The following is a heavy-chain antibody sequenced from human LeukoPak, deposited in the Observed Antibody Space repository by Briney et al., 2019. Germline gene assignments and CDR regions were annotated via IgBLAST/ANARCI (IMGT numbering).Heavy chain of an antibody. Sequence: ASVKVSCKASGYTFTSYGIIWVRQAPGQGLEWMGWISAYNGNTNYAQKLQGRVTMTTDTSTSTAYMELRSLRSDDTAVYYCARDSKHGYCSSTSCYTAWYFDYWGQGTLVTVSS. D-gene: IGHD2-2*02. CDR3: ARDSKHGYCSSTSCYTAWYFDY. CDR2: ISAYNGNT. J-gene: IGHJ4*02. V-gene: IGHV1-18*01. CDR1: GYTFTSYG.